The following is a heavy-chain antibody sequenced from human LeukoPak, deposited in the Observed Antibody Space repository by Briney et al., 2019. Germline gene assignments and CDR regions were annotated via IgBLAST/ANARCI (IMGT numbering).Heavy chain of an antibody. Sequence: SETLSLTCTVSGGSISSYYWSWIRQPPAKGLEWIGYIYYSGSTNYNPSLKSRVTISVDTSKNQFSLKLSSVTAADTAVYYCARVPNWGKYYFDYWGQGTLVTVSS. D-gene: IGHD7-27*01. CDR2: IYYSGST. CDR3: ARVPNWGKYYFDY. V-gene: IGHV4-59*01. CDR1: GGSISSYY. J-gene: IGHJ4*02.